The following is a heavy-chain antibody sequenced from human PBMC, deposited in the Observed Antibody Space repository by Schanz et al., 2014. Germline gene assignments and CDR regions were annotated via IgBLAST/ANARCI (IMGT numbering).Heavy chain of an antibody. CDR1: GYTFTSHG. Sequence: QVQLVQSGPAVKKPGASMKVSCKASGYTFTSHGISWVRQAPGQGLEWMGWITAYNGDTNYALKLQGRVTMTTDTSTGTAYMELRSLRSDDTAVYYCARGGYSSGWYDRDIAHVDYWGQGTLVTVSS. CDR3: ARGGYSSGWYDRDIAHVDY. J-gene: IGHJ4*02. CDR2: ITAYNGDT. V-gene: IGHV1-18*01. D-gene: IGHD6-19*01.